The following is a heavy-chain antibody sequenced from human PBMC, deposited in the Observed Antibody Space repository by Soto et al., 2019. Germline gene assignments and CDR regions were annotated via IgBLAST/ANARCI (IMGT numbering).Heavy chain of an antibody. J-gene: IGHJ4*02. D-gene: IGHD6-6*01. CDR2: IIPIFGTA. Sequence: SVKVSCKASGGTFSSYAISWVRQAPGQGLEWMGGIIPIFGTANYAQKFQGRVTITADESTSTAYMELSSLRSEDTAVYYCARDAGIAARTFDYWGQGTLVTVSS. CDR1: GGTFSSYA. V-gene: IGHV1-69*13. CDR3: ARDAGIAARTFDY.